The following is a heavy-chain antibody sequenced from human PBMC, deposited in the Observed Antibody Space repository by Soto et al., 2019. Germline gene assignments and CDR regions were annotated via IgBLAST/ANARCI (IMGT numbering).Heavy chain of an antibody. V-gene: IGHV3-13*01. CDR3: ARGRRWYSSSWYGSWKDY. CDR2: IGTAGDT. CDR1: GFTFSSYD. D-gene: IGHD6-13*01. J-gene: IGHJ4*02. Sequence: GGSLRLSCAASGFTFSSYDMHWVRQATGKGLEWVSAIGTAGDTYYPGSVKGRFTISRENAKNSLYLQMNSLRAEDTAVYYCARGRRWYSSSWYGSWKDYWGQGTLVTVSS.